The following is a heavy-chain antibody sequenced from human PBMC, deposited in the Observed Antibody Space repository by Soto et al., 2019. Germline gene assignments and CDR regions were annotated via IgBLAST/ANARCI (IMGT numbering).Heavy chain of an antibody. CDR2: IIPILGIA. CDR1: GGSFRSST. D-gene: IGHD4-17*01. V-gene: IGHV1-69*04. CDR3: ARDRRPTVTGPYYHYMDV. J-gene: IGHJ6*03. Sequence: VEVSWEDCGGSFRSSTMWWVRQAPGQGLEWMGRIIPILGIANYAQKFQGRVTITADKSTSTAYMELSSLRSEDTAVYYCARDRRPTVTGPYYHYMDVWGKGTTVTVSS.